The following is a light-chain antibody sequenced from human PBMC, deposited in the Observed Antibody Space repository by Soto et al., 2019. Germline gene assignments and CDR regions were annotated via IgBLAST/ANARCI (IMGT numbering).Light chain of an antibody. Sequence: QSVLAQPASVSGSPGQSITIPCTGTTSDIGAYNYVSWYQQHPGKAPKLMIYEVSNRPSGVPNRFSGSKSGNTASLTISGLQAEDEADYYCSSYTSSSPYVFGTGTKVTVL. V-gene: IGLV2-14*01. CDR2: EVS. J-gene: IGLJ1*01. CDR1: TSDIGAYNY. CDR3: SSYTSSSPYV.